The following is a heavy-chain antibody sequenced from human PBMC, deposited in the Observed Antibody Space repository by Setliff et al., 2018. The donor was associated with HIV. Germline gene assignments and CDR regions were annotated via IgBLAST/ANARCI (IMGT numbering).Heavy chain of an antibody. V-gene: IGHV4-59*12. D-gene: IGHD2-2*01. CDR2: ISYSGTT. J-gene: IGHJ4*02. CDR3: ARGHPIVPTGLVSFYFDH. CDR1: GGSISHYY. Sequence: SETLSLTCTVSGGSISHYYWNWIRQSPGKGLEWIGFISYSGTTNYNPSLESRVTISVDTSKNQFSLKLSSVSAADTAVYYCARGHPIVPTGLVSFYFDHWGQGTLVTVSS.